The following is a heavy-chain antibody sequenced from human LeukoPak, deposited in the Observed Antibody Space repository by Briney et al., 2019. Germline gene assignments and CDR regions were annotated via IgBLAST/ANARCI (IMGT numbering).Heavy chain of an antibody. V-gene: IGHV3-23*01. D-gene: IGHD6-13*01. J-gene: IGHJ3*01. CDR3: ARARIAAAGTGAFDV. Sequence: GGSLRLSCAASGFSVSNYGMTWVRQAPGKGLEWVSAFSATDGSAQYAESVKGRFTISRDNSKNSLYLQLNSLWDDGTAVYYCARARIAAAGTGAFDVWGQGTMVTVSS. CDR1: GFSVSNYG. CDR2: FSATDGSA.